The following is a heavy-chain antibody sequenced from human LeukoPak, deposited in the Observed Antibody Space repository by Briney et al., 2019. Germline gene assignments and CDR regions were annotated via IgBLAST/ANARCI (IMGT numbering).Heavy chain of an antibody. D-gene: IGHD2-15*01. CDR1: GFTFSGSA. Sequence: GGSLRLSCAASGFTFSGSAMHWVRQASGKGLEWVGRIRSKANSYATAYAASVKGRFTISRDDSKNTAYLQMNSLKTEDTAVYYCAKDHGAWSSNYWGQGTLVTVSS. V-gene: IGHV3-73*01. CDR2: IRSKANSYAT. J-gene: IGHJ4*02. CDR3: AKDHGAWSSNY.